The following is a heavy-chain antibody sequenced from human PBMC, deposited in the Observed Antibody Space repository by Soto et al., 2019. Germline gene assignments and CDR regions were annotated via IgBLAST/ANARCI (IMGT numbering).Heavy chain of an antibody. CDR2: IYYSGST. Sequence: SETLSLTCTVSGGSISSYYWSWIRQPPGKGLEWIGYIYYSGSTNYNPSLKSRVTISVDTSKNQFSLKLSSVTAADTAVYYCAKSNGDVIASDAFDIWGKGKMVTVSS. D-gene: IGHD3-16*02. J-gene: IGHJ3*02. CDR1: GGSISSYY. CDR3: AKSNGDVIASDAFDI. V-gene: IGHV4-59*08.